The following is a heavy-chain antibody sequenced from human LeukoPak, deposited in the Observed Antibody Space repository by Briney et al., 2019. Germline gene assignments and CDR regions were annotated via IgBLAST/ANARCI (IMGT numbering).Heavy chain of an antibody. CDR3: ARARSWNVIDY. CDR1: GYTFTGYY. CDR2: IDPNSGAT. Sequence: ASVKVSCKTSGYTFTGYYIHLLRQAPGQGLEWMAWIDPNSGATNYAHKFQGRVTMTRDTSISTAYMELSRLRSDDTAVYYCARARSWNVIDYWGQGTLVTVSS. V-gene: IGHV1-2*02. J-gene: IGHJ4*02. D-gene: IGHD1-1*01.